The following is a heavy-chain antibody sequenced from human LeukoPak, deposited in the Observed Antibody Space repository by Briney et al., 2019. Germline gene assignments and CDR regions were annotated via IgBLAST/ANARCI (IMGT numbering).Heavy chain of an antibody. D-gene: IGHD3-9*01. CDR3: ARDAGRYFDWLGY. Sequence: PGRSLILSCAASGFTFSSYGMHWVRQAPGKGLEWVAVIWYDGSNKYYADSVKGRFTISRDNSKNTLYLQMNSLRAEDTAVYYCARDAGRYFDWLGYWGQGTLVTVSS. J-gene: IGHJ4*02. V-gene: IGHV3-33*01. CDR1: GFTFSSYG. CDR2: IWYDGSNK.